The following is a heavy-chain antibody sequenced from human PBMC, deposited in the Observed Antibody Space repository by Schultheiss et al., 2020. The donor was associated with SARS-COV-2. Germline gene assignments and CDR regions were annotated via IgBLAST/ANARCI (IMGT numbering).Heavy chain of an antibody. Sequence: SETLSLTCTVSGGSISSGGYFWSWIRQPPGKGLEWIGYIFYTGSTKYNPSLESRVTISADTSKNQFSLKLTSVTAADTAVYYCARGRSSGWGGAFDIWGQGTMVTVSS. D-gene: IGHD6-19*01. CDR2: IFYTGST. CDR3: ARGRSSGWGGAFDI. CDR1: GGSISSGGYF. V-gene: IGHV4-61*08. J-gene: IGHJ3*02.